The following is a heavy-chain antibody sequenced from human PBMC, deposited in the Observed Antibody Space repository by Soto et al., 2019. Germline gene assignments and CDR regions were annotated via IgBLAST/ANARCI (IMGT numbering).Heavy chain of an antibody. V-gene: IGHV6-1*01. CDR2: TYYRSKWYN. D-gene: IGHD1-7*01. Sequence: PSQTLSLTCAISGDSVSRNSAAWNWIRQSPSRGLKWLGRTYYRSKWYNDYAVSVKSRITINPDTSKNQFSLQLNSVTPEDTAVYYCATGTQTYYYFGMDVWGQGTTVTVSS. J-gene: IGHJ6*02. CDR3: ATGTQTYYYFGMDV. CDR1: GDSVSRNSAA.